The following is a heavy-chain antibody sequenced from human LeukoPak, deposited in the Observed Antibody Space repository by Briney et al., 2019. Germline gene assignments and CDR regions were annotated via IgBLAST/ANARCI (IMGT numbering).Heavy chain of an antibody. CDR1: GVSISSYY. Sequence: SETLSLTCTVSGVSISSYYWSWIRQPPGKGLEWLGDIYYSGSTNYNPSLKSRVTTSVDTSKNKFSLKLSSVDAAETAVSECARGQSFYYIDVWGKGTTVTVSS. CDR3: ARGQSFYYIDV. J-gene: IGHJ6*03. V-gene: IGHV4-59*08. D-gene: IGHD3-3*02. CDR2: IYYSGST.